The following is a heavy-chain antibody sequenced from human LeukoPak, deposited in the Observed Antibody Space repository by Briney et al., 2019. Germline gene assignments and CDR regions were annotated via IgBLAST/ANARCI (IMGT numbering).Heavy chain of an antibody. J-gene: IGHJ5*02. CDR3: ARERLPYYESSGSYVWFDP. Sequence: GGSLRLSCAASGFTFSDYWMHWVRQVPGKGLVWVSRINSDGTSTVYADSVKGRFTMSRNNAKNMLYLEMDSLRAEDTAVYFCARERLPYYESSGSYVWFDPWGQGTLVTVSS. CDR1: GFTFSDYW. CDR2: INSDGTST. V-gene: IGHV3-74*01. D-gene: IGHD3-22*01.